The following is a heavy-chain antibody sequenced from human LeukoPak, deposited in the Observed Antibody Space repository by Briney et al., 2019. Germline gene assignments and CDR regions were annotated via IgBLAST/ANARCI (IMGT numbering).Heavy chain of an antibody. J-gene: IGHJ4*02. CDR2: INAGNGNT. V-gene: IGHV1-3*01. Sequence: ASVKVSCKASGYTFTSYAMHWVRQAPGQRLEWMGWINAGNGNTKYSQKFQGRVTITRDTSASTAYMELSSLRSEDTAVYYCARGPIVVVTPFDYWGQGTLVTVSS. CDR1: GYTFTSYA. D-gene: IGHD3-22*01. CDR3: ARGPIVVVTPFDY.